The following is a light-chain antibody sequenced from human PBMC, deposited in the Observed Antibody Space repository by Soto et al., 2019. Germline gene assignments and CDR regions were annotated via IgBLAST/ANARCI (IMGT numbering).Light chain of an antibody. CDR3: ISYIPSTTTHWV. CDR1: NSDVGGYDR. Sequence: QSVRTQPAPVSGSPGQSITISCTGTNSDVGGYDRVSWYQHHPGKAPKLLIFEVYNRPSGISDRFSGSKSGDTASLTISGLQAEDEADYYCISYIPSTTTHWVFGGGTKVTVL. J-gene: IGLJ3*02. V-gene: IGLV2-14*01. CDR2: EVY.